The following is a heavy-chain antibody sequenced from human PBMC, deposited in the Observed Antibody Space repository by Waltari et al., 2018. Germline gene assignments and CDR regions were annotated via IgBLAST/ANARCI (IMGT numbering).Heavy chain of an antibody. J-gene: IGHJ4*02. V-gene: IGHV6-1*01. CDR2: TVYRSKWSN. CDR3: ARAMTVAGRSGLFDF. CDR1: GDSVSSNSVT. D-gene: IGHD6-19*01. Sequence: QVHLQQSGPGLVKPSQTLSLTCPISGDSVSSNSVTWNWIRQSPSRGLEWLGRTVYRSKWSNDYAVSVKSRITISPDTSKNQCSLQLDSVTPDDTAVYYCARAMTVAGRSGLFDFWGQGTLVTVSS.